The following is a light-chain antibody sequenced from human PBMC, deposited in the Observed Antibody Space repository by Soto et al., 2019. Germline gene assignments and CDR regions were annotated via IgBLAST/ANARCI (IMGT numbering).Light chain of an antibody. CDR3: HHYYGTPYT. V-gene: IGKV4-1*01. Sequence: DIVMTQSPDSLAVSLGERATFNCKSSQSILYSSNNKNYLSWYQQKPGQPPKLLIYWASTRESGVPDRFSGSGSGTDFTLTISSLQAEDVAVYYCHHYYGTPYTFGQGTKLEIK. CDR1: QSILYSSNNKNY. CDR2: WAS. J-gene: IGKJ2*01.